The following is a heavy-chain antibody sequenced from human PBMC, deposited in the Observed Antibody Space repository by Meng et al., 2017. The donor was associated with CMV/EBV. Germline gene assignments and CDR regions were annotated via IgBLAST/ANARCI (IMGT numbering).Heavy chain of an antibody. D-gene: IGHD1-14*01. CDR1: GGSISSGDYY. J-gene: IGHJ4*02. CDR3: ARVTSRVAGAFDY. V-gene: IGHV4-30-4*08. Sequence: QVQPPESGPGLVKPSQTLSLTCTVSGGSISSGDYYWSWIRQPPGKGLEWIGYIYYSGSTYYNPSLKSRVTISVDTSKNQFSLKLSSVTAADTAVYYCARVTSRVAGAFDYWGQGTLVTASS. CDR2: IYYSGST.